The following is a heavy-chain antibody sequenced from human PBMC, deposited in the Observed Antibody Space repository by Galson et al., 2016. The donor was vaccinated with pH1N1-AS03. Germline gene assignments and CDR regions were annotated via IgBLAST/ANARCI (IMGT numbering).Heavy chain of an antibody. V-gene: IGHV5-51*01. Sequence: QSGAEVKKPGESLQISCKGSGYSFTNHWIAWVRQMPGKGLEWMGFIYPVDSDTRYSPSFQGQVTISADKSVTTAYIQWGSLKASDTAMYYCARHGEPATLSGWFDPWGQGTVVTVSS. CDR1: GYSFTNHW. CDR3: ARHGEPATLSGWFDP. D-gene: IGHD1-26*01. J-gene: IGHJ5*02. CDR2: IYPVDSDT.